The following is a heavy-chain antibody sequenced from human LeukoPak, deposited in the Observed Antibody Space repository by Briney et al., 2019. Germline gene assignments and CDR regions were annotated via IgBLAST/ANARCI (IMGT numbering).Heavy chain of an antibody. V-gene: IGHV4-34*01. Sequence: PSETLSLTCAVYGGSFSGYYWSWIRQPPGKGLEWIGEINHSGSTNYNPSLKSRVTISVDTSKNQFSLKLSSVTAADTAVYYCARGLQEYYYYYGMDVWGQGTTVTVSS. CDR3: ARGLQEYYYYYGMDV. J-gene: IGHJ6*02. CDR1: GGSFSGYY. CDR2: INHSGST.